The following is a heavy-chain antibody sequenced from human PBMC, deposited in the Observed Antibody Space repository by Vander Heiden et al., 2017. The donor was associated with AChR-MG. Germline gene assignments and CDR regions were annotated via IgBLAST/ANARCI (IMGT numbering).Heavy chain of an antibody. D-gene: IGHD1-1*01. Sequence: VQLVQSGAEVKKPGSSVKVSCRASGGPFTSFAFNWVRQAPGQGLEWMGGVIPFFGLLRESEKFKGRVTMTADEGTSTAYMELTSLTDEDTAVYYCAVGGGTDWNASPFWGQGSLVAVSS. V-gene: IGHV1-69*01. CDR1: GGPFTSFA. J-gene: IGHJ4*02. CDR2: VIPFFGLL. CDR3: AVGGGTDWNASPF.